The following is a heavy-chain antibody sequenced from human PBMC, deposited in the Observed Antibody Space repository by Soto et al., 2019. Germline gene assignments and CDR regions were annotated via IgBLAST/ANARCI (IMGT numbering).Heavy chain of an antibody. CDR1: GFTFSSYA. Sequence: GGSLRLSCAASGFTFSSYAMSWVRQAPGKGPEWVSAISGSGGSTYYADSVKGRFTISRDNSKNTLYLQMNSLRAEDTAVYYCAKDQSAAPTNWFDPWGQGTLVTVSS. J-gene: IGHJ5*02. D-gene: IGHD6-13*01. V-gene: IGHV3-23*01. CDR2: ISGSGGST. CDR3: AKDQSAAPTNWFDP.